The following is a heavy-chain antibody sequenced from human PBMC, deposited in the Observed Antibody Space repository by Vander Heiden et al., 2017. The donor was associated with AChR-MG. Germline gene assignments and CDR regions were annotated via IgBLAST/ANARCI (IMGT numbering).Heavy chain of an antibody. D-gene: IGHD3-10*01. J-gene: IGHJ5*02. V-gene: IGHV5-51*01. CDR1: GYSVPSHW. CDR3: ARGAYGSGSYYAWFDP. Sequence: EVQLVQSGAEVKKPGEARKNSRKGSGYSVPSHWIGCVCQMPGKGLEWMGIIYPGDSDTRYSPSFQGQVTISADKSISTAYLQWSSLKASDTAMYYCARGAYGSGSYYAWFDPWGQGTLVTVSS. CDR2: IYPGDSDT.